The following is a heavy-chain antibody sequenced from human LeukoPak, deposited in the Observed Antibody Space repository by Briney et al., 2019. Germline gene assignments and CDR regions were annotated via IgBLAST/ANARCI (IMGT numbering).Heavy chain of an antibody. Sequence: GGSLRLSCRASGFTFSDYYMSWSRQAPGQGLEWVSYITTGSRSYTNHADSVKGRFTISRDNAKNSLYLQMNSLRAEDTGVYYCARGRGVLDYWGQGTLVTVSS. CDR2: ITTGSRSYT. CDR3: ARGRGVLDY. D-gene: IGHD3-16*01. V-gene: IGHV3-11*06. J-gene: IGHJ4*02. CDR1: GFTFSDYY.